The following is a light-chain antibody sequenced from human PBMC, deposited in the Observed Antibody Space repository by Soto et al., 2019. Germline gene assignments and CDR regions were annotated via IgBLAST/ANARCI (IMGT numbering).Light chain of an antibody. J-gene: IGKJ1*01. CDR2: ASS. CDR3: QQGSSPRWT. V-gene: IGKV1-39*01. CDR1: QNIRRH. Sequence: DIPMTQSPSSLSASVGDRVTITCRASQNIRRHLSWFQQKPGRAPQLLIYASSTLHSGVPSRFSGSGSGTDYTLTISGLQPEDFATYFCQQGSSPRWTFGQWTKVEIK.